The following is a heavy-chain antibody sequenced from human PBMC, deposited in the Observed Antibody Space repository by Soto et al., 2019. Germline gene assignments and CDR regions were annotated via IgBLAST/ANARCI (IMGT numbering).Heavy chain of an antibody. Sequence: PGGSLRLSCAASGFTFSSYGMRWVRQAPGKGLEWVAVIWYDGSNKYYADSVKGRFTISRDNSKNTLYLQMNSLRAEDTAVYYWARDPLGYCSSTSCYAGQRPGGYYYYYMDVWGKGTTVTVSS. CDR2: IWYDGSNK. CDR1: GFTFSSYG. V-gene: IGHV3-33*01. J-gene: IGHJ6*03. CDR3: ARDPLGYCSSTSCYAGQRPGGYYYYYMDV. D-gene: IGHD2-2*01.